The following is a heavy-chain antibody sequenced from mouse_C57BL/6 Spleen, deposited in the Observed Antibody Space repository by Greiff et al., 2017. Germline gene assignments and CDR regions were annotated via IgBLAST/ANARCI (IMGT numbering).Heavy chain of an antibody. CDR3: AGEGDYYCSGGVAD. V-gene: IGHV1-9*01. Sequence: QVQLKESGAGLMKPGASVKLSCKATGYTFTGYWIGWVKQRPGHGLEGIGEILPGSGSTNYNEKFKGKATFAADTSSNKAYMKLSSLATKDSAIYYCAGEGDYYCSGGVADWGTGTLVTVSA. J-gene: IGHJ3*01. CDR2: ILPGSGST. CDR1: GYTFTGYW. D-gene: IGHD1-1*01.